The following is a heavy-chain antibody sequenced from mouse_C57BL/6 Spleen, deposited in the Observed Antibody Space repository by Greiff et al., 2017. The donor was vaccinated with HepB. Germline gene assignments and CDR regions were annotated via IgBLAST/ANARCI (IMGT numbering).Heavy chain of an antibody. J-gene: IGHJ2*01. CDR2: IDPANGNT. Sequence: EVQRVESVAELVRPGASVKLSCTASGFNIKNTYMHWVKQRPEQGLEWIGRIDPANGNTKYAPKFQGKATMTADTSSNTAYLQLSSLTSEDTAIYYCARNGYYGGYYFDYWGQGTTLTVSS. V-gene: IGHV14-3*01. CDR1: GFNIKNTY. CDR3: ARNGYYGGYYFDY. D-gene: IGHD2-3*01.